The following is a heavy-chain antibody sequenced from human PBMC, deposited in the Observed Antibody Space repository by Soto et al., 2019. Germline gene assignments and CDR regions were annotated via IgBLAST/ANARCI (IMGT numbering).Heavy chain of an antibody. V-gene: IGHV4-30-4*08. D-gene: IGHD3-3*01. CDR1: GGSISSGDYY. CDR3: ARQQADFVGGQYFFDY. Sequence: PSETVSLTCTVSGGSISSGDYYWSWIRQPPGKGLEWIGYVYYSGVTYYNPSLKSRLTISLDTSKTQFSLKLGSVTAADTAVHFCARQQADFVGGQYFFDYWSQGTLVTVSS. CDR2: VYYSGVT. J-gene: IGHJ4*02.